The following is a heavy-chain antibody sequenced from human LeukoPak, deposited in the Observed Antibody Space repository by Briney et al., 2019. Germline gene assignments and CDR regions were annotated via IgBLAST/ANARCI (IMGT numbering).Heavy chain of an antibody. CDR1: GGSISSYY. J-gene: IGHJ4*02. CDR2: IYYSGST. V-gene: IGHV4-59*01. Sequence: SETLSLTCTVSGGSISSYYWSWIRQPPGKGLEWIGCIYYSGSTNYNPSLKSRVTISVDTSKNQFSLKLSSVTAADTAVYYCARASPPMAYYFDYWGQGTLVTVSS. CDR3: ARASPPMAYYFDY. D-gene: IGHD5-24*01.